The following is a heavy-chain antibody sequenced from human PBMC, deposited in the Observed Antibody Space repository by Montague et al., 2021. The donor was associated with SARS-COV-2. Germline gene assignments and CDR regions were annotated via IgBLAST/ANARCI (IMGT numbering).Heavy chain of an antibody. D-gene: IGHD2-8*01. CDR2: IYYSGST. Sequence: TLSLTCTVSGGSISSGGYYWSWIRQHPGKGLEWIGYIYYSGSTNYNPSLKSRLTISVDTSKNQFSLKLSSVTAADTAVYYCARGEGVMVYVYGMDVWGQGPTATCSS. CDR3: ARGEGVMVYVYGMDV. CDR1: GGSISSGGYY. J-gene: IGHJ6*02. V-gene: IGHV4-31*03.